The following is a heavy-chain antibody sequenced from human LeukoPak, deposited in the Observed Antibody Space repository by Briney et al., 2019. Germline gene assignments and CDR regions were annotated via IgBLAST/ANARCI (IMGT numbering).Heavy chain of an antibody. CDR3: AREGPIVGATHLVDY. CDR1: GYTFTDYY. J-gene: IGHJ4*02. Sequence: ASVKVSCKAYGYTFTDYYMHWVRQAPGQGLEWMGWINPNSGGTNYAQKSQGRVTMTRDTSISTAYMELSRLRSDDTAVYYCAREGPIVGATHLVDYWGQGTLVTVSS. V-gene: IGHV1-2*02. CDR2: INPNSGGT. D-gene: IGHD1-26*01.